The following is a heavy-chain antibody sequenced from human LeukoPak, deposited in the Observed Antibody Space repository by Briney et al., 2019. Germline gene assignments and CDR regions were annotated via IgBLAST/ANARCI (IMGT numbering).Heavy chain of an antibody. CDR3: ARPHLLLGSTGGFDP. J-gene: IGHJ5*02. D-gene: IGHD2-2*01. Sequence: PSETLSLTCTVSGGSISSSSYYWGWIRQPPGKGLEWIGSIYYSGSTYYNPSLKSRVTISEDTSKNQFSLKLSSVTAADTAVYYCARPHLLLGSTGGFDPWGQGTLVTVSS. CDR1: GGSISSSSYY. CDR2: IYYSGST. V-gene: IGHV4-39*01.